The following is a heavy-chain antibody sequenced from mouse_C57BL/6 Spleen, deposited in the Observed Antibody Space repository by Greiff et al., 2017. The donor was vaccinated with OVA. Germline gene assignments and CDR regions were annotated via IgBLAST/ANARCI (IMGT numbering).Heavy chain of an antibody. J-gene: IGHJ2*01. Sequence: QVQLQQSGPELVKPGASVKISCKASGYAFSSSWMNWVKQRPGKGLEWIGRIYPGDGDTNYNGKFKGKATLTADKSSSTAYMQLSSLTSEDSAVYFCARFRGRGYFDYWGQGTTLTVSS. D-gene: IGHD3-3*01. V-gene: IGHV1-82*01. CDR3: ARFRGRGYFDY. CDR2: IYPGDGDT. CDR1: GYAFSSSW.